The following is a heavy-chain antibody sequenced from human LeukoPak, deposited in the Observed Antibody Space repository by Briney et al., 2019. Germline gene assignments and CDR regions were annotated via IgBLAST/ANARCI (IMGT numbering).Heavy chain of an antibody. D-gene: IGHD3-16*02. J-gene: IGHJ5*02. Sequence: ASVKVSCKASGYTFTGYYMHWVRQAPGQGLEWMGWINPNSGGTNYAQKFQGRVTMTRDTSISTAYMELSRLRSDDTAVYYCARDGVITFGGVIVTNWFDPWGQGTLSPSPQ. V-gene: IGHV1-2*02. CDR2: INPNSGGT. CDR3: ARDGVITFGGVIVTNWFDP. CDR1: GYTFTGYY.